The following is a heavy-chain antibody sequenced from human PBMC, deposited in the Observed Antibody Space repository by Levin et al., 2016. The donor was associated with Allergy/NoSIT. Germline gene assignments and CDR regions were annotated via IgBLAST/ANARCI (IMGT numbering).Heavy chain of an antibody. CDR3: ARLTKGYCSSPSCHTDY. D-gene: IGHD2-2*01. CDR1: GGSISSSSYY. CDR2: INYSGST. Sequence: SETLSLTCTVSGGSISSSSYYWAWIRQPPGKGLEWIGNINYSGSTYYNTSLKSRVTVSVDTSKNHFSLRLSSVTAADTAVYYCARLTKGYCSSPSCHTDYWGQGSLVTVSS. J-gene: IGHJ4*02. V-gene: IGHV4-39*02.